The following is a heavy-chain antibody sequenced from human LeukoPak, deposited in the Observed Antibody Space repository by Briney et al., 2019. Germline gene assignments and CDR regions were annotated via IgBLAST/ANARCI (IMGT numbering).Heavy chain of an antibody. J-gene: IGHJ1*01. CDR2: IYYSGST. V-gene: IGHV4-59*08. CDR3: ARGVSYYDSSGYYNEYFQH. D-gene: IGHD3-22*01. Sequence: SETLSLTCTVSGGSISSYYWSWIRQPPGKWMEWIGYIYYSGSTNYNPSLKSRVTISVDTSKNQFSLKLSSVTAADTDVYYCARGVSYYDSSGYYNEYFQHWGQGTLVTVSS. CDR1: GGSISSYY.